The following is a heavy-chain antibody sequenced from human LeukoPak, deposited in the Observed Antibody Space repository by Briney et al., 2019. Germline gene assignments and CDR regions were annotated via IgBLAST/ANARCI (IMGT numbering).Heavy chain of an antibody. CDR3: AGGEGDSSGYYYSWFDP. CDR2: IYHSGTT. Sequence: SETLSLTCTVSGYSISSGYYWGWIRQPPGKGLEWIGSIYHSGTTYYNPSLKSRVTISVDTSKNQFSLKLSSVTAADTAVYYCAGGEGDSSGYYYSWFDPWGQGTLVTVSS. J-gene: IGHJ5*02. CDR1: GYSISSGYY. V-gene: IGHV4-38-2*02. D-gene: IGHD3-22*01.